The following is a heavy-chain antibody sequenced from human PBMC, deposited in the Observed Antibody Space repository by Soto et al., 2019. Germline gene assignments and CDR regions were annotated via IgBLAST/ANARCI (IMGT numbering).Heavy chain of an antibody. Sequence: TLTLTSAPSGGSIIRGGYSWSWVRQHPGTGLEWIGYIYHSGSTYYTPSLKSRVTISVDRSKNQFSLKLSSVTAADTAVYYCTTDDPINRYWGRGTLVTVSS. J-gene: IGHJ4*02. V-gene: IGHV4-30-2*01. CDR1: GGSIIRGGYS. CDR3: TTDDPINRY. CDR2: IYHSGST.